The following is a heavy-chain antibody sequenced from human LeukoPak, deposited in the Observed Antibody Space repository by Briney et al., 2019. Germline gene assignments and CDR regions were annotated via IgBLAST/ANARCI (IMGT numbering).Heavy chain of an antibody. D-gene: IGHD2/OR15-2a*01. CDR2: ISNDGSDE. CDR3: AKARHCTTATCASAAFDA. J-gene: IGHJ3*01. Sequence: GGSLRLSCAASGFTFNMHAMHWVRQAPGKGLEWVAVISNDGSDEYYADSARGRFPVSRDNFKNTVFLQMNSLRPEDTAVYYCAKARHCTTATCASAAFDAWGQGTMVTVSS. CDR1: GFTFNMHA. V-gene: IGHV3-30-3*01.